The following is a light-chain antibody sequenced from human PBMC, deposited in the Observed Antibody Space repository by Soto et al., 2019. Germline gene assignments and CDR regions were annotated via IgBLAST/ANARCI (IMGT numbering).Light chain of an antibody. CDR3: QHRINWPPIYT. V-gene: IGKV3-11*01. Sequence: EIGVKLSLATLSLSQGERATLSCRASQSVSSYLAWYQRKPGQAPRLLIYDASNRATGIPARFSGSGSGTDFTLTISSLYPEDFAVYYCQHRINWPPIYTFGPGTNVDIK. J-gene: IGKJ3*01. CDR1: QSVSSY. CDR2: DAS.